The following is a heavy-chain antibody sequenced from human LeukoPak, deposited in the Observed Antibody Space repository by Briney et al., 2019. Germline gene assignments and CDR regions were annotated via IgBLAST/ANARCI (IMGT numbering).Heavy chain of an antibody. V-gene: IGHV3-23*01. CDR1: AFTLGSPA. Sequence: GGSRRLACAASAFTLGSPALSWDSQAPGEGPQWVSRISGGVSSYDADSVQGRFTSSRDSSKNTLYLQMNSLRADDTDRYYCTKIGSHWYFELWGRGTLVTVSS. CDR3: TKIGSHWYFEL. CDR2: ISGGVSS. J-gene: IGHJ2*01.